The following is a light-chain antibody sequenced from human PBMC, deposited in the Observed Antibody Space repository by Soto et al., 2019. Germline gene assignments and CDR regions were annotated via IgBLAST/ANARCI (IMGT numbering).Light chain of an antibody. CDR1: QSFSSYS. CDR2: GTS. V-gene: IGKV3-20*01. J-gene: IGKJ5*01. CDR3: QQYDSSPIT. Sequence: GVKQSPVTLSLSPGERATLSCRASQSFSSYSVAWYQQKPGQAPRLVMYGTSNRATGIPDRFSGSGSGTDFTLTISRLEPEDFAVYYCQQYDSSPITFGQGTRLEI.